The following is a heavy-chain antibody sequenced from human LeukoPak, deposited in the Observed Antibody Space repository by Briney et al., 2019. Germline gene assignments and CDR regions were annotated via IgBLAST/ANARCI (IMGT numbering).Heavy chain of an antibody. J-gene: IGHJ4*02. Sequence: GGSLRLSCEASGFTFSDYWMTWVRQAPGKGLEWVANIKEDGSQISYVDSVKGRFTISRDNAKSSLYLQMISLRAEDTAVYFCAREPPISAAGTGANWGQGTLVTVSS. CDR3: AREPPISAAGTGAN. D-gene: IGHD6-13*01. CDR2: IKEDGSQI. CDR1: GFTFSDYW. V-gene: IGHV3-7*04.